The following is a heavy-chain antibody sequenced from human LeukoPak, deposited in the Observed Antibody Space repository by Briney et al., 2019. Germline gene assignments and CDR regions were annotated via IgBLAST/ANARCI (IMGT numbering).Heavy chain of an antibody. Sequence: SETLSLTCAVYGGSFSGYYWGWIRQPPGKGLEWIGSVYYTGNTNYDPSLKSRVTISVDTSKNQFSLKLASVTAADTAIYYCARHKSGSYYSFDYWGQGTLVTVSS. CDR1: GGSFSGYY. D-gene: IGHD1-26*01. J-gene: IGHJ4*02. V-gene: IGHV4-59*08. CDR3: ARHKSGSYYSFDY. CDR2: VYYTGNT.